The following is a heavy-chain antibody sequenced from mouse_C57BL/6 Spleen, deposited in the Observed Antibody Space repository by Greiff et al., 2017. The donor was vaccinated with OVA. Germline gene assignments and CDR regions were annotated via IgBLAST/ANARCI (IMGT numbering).Heavy chain of an antibody. J-gene: IGHJ2*01. CDR1: GYTFTSYW. CDR2: IYPGSGST. CDR3: ARSGIVLRSSYGNYFDY. V-gene: IGHV1-55*01. Sequence: VQLQQPGAELVKPGASVKMSCKASGYTFTSYWITWVKQRPGQGLEWIGDIYPGSGSTNYNEKFKSKATLTVDTSSSTAYMQLSSLTSEDSAVYYCARSGIVLRSSYGNYFDYWGQGTTLTVSS. D-gene: IGHD1-1*01.